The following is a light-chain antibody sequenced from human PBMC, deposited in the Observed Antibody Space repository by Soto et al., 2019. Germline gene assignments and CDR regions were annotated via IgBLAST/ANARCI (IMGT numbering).Light chain of an antibody. Sequence: EIVMTQSPATLSVSPGERATLSCRASQSVRSKLAWYQQKPGQAPRLLIYDASTRATGIPARFSGSGSGTDFTLTISRLEPEDFAVFYCQQYGSSITFGQGTRLEIK. J-gene: IGKJ5*01. CDR1: QSVRSK. V-gene: IGKV3-15*01. CDR3: QQYGSSIT. CDR2: DAS.